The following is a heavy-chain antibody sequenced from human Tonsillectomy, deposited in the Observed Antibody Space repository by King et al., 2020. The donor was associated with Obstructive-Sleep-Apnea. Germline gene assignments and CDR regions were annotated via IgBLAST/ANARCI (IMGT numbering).Heavy chain of an antibody. J-gene: IGHJ2*01. CDR1: GGSISSSNW. Sequence: KLQESGPGLVKPSGTLSLTCAVSGGSISSSNWWSWVRQSPGKRLEWIGEIHHSGSTNYNPSFKSRVTISVDKSKNQFSLKLSSVTAADTAVYYCARDQLRGVIRYLHFDLWGRGTLVTVSS. CDR3: ARDQLRGVIRYLHFDL. V-gene: IGHV4-4*02. D-gene: IGHD3-10*01. CDR2: IHHSGST.